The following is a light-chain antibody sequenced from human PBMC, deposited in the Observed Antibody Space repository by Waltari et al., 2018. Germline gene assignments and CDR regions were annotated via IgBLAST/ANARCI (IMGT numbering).Light chain of an antibody. Sequence: SSELTQDPAVSVAMGQTVRITCQGDSLRSYYASWYQQRPGQAPILVIYDKNNRPSGVPDLFSGSSSHKTGSLTITGAQAEDEASYYCHSRDASGVAGSFGGGTKLTVL. CDR2: DKN. CDR3: HSRDASGVAGS. J-gene: IGLJ2*01. CDR1: SLRSYY. V-gene: IGLV3-19*01.